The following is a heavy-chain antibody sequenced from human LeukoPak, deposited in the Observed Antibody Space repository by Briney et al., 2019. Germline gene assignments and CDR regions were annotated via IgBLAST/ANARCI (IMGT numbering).Heavy chain of an antibody. Sequence: SETLSLTCAVYGGSFSGYYWSWIRQPPGKGLEWIGEINHSGSTNYNPSLKSRVTISVDTSKNQFSLKLSSVTAADTAVYYCASYSSSWSIPDYWGQGTLVTVSS. V-gene: IGHV4-34*01. J-gene: IGHJ4*02. CDR1: GGSFSGYY. D-gene: IGHD6-13*01. CDR3: ASYSSSWSIPDY. CDR2: INHSGST.